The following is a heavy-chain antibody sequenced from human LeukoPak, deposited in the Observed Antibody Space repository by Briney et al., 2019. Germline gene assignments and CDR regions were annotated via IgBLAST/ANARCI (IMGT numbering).Heavy chain of an antibody. J-gene: IGHJ4*02. CDR2: IYYSGST. CDR1: GGSISSYH. CDR3: ARGSRELYYFDY. Sequence: SETLSLTCTVSGGSISSYHWSWIRQPPRKGLEWIGYIYYSGSTKYNPSLKSRVTISVDASKTQFSLKLNSVTAADTAVYYCARGSRELYYFDYWGQGTLVTVSS. D-gene: IGHD1-7*01. V-gene: IGHV4-59*01.